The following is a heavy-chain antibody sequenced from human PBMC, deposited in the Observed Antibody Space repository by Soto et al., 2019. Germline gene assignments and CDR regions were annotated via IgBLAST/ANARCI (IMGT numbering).Heavy chain of an antibody. CDR3: ARMKYSSGWPPLPADY. V-gene: IGHV4-31*03. CDR1: GGSISSGGYY. J-gene: IGHJ4*02. CDR2: IYYSGST. Sequence: QVQLQESGPGLVKPSQTLSLTCTVSGGSISSGGYYWSWIRQHPGKGLEWIGYIYYSGSTYYNPSLKSRVTISXXTXKXXFSRKLSSVTAADTAVYYCARMKYSSGWPPLPADYWGQGTLVTVSS. D-gene: IGHD6-19*01.